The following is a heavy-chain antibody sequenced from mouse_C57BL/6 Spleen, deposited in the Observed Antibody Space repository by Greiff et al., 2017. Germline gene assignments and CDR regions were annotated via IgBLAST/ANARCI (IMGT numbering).Heavy chain of an antibody. Sequence: EVQLVESGGGLVKPGGSLKLSCAAPGFTFSSYTMSWVRQTPEKRLEWVATISGGGGNTYYPDSVKGRFTISRDNAKNTLYLQMSSLRSEDTALXYCARHDYGSSYVAYWGQGTLGTVSA. V-gene: IGHV5-9*01. D-gene: IGHD1-1*01. CDR3: ARHDYGSSYVAY. CDR1: GFTFSSYT. CDR2: ISGGGGNT. J-gene: IGHJ3*01.